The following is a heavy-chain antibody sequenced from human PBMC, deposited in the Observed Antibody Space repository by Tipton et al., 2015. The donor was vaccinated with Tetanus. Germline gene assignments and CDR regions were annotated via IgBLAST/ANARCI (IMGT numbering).Heavy chain of an antibody. D-gene: IGHD7-27*01. J-gene: IGHJ4*02. CDR3: ARDRVTNWGVYFDS. CDR1: GFTFISYG. CDR2: ISNNGGST. V-gene: IGHV3-23*01. Sequence: LRLSCAASGFTFISYGMSWVRQAPGKGLEWVSGISNNGGSTYDTDSVKGRFTISRDNSKYTLYLQMNSLRAEDMAVYYCARDRVTNWGVYFDSWGQGTLVTVSS.